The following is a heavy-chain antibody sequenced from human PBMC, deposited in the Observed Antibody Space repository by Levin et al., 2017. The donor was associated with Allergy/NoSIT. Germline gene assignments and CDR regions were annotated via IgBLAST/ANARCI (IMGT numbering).Heavy chain of an antibody. D-gene: IGHD3-3*01. CDR1: GFTFSSYE. Sequence: GESLKISCATSGFTFSSYEMNWVRQAPGKGLEWVSYISSSGSTIYYADSVKGRFTISRDNAKNSLYLQMNSLRAEDTAVYYCARQLGNFWSGYNYFDYWGQGTLVTVSS. J-gene: IGHJ4*02. CDR2: ISSSGSTI. CDR3: ARQLGNFWSGYNYFDY. V-gene: IGHV3-48*03.